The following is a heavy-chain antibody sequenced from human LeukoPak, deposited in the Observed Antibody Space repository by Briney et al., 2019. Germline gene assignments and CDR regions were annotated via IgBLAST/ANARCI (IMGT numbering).Heavy chain of an antibody. CDR1: GFTFSSYW. V-gene: IGHV3-74*01. CDR2: ISSDGRTT. D-gene: IGHD3-10*01. Sequence: AGGSLRLSCAASGFTFSSYWMHWVRQGPGKGLVWVSRISSDGRTTSYADSVKGRFTISRDNAKNTLYLQMNSLRVEDAAVYYCARDSRYYYDSRNYDNVAFDMWGKGTMVTVSS. J-gene: IGHJ3*02. CDR3: ARDSRYYYDSRNYDNVAFDM.